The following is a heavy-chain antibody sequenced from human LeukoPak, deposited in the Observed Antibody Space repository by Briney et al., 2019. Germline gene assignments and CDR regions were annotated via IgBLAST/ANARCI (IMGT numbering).Heavy chain of an antibody. CDR2: ISSSSSYI. CDR3: ARVGYSSGGGDY. CDR1: GFTFSSYS. J-gene: IGHJ4*02. Sequence: GGSLRLSCAASGFTFSSYSMNWVRQAPGKGLEWVSSISSSSSYIYYADSVKRRFTISRDNAKNSLYLQMNSLRAEDTAVYYCARVGYSSGGGDYWGQGTLVTVSS. V-gene: IGHV3-21*01. D-gene: IGHD6-19*01.